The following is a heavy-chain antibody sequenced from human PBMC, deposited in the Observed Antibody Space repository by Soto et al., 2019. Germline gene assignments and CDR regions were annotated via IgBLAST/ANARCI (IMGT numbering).Heavy chain of an antibody. J-gene: IGHJ4*02. V-gene: IGHV1-58*01. Sequence: ASVKVSCKASGFTFTSSAVQWVRQARGQRLEWIGWIVAGSGNTNYAQKFQERVTITRDTSTSTAYMELRSLRSDDTAVYYCARVSSSGWYVLDYWGQGTLVTVSS. CDR3: ARVSSSGWYVLDY. D-gene: IGHD6-19*01. CDR1: GFTFTSSA. CDR2: IVAGSGNT.